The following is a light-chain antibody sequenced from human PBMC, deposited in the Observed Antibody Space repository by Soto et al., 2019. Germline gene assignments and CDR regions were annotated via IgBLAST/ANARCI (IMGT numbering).Light chain of an antibody. J-gene: IGKJ3*01. CDR1: QSVTSNY. Sequence: EIVLTQSPGTLYLSPGERATLSCRASQSVTSNYLAWYQQTPGQAPRLLIYGASNRATGIPDRFSGSGSGTDFTLTISRREGEDCAVYYWQQYGSSPSFGPGTKVDIK. V-gene: IGKV3-20*01. CDR3: QQYGSSPS. CDR2: GAS.